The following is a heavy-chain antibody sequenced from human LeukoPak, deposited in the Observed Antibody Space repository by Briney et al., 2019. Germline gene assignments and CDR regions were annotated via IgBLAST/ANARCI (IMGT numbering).Heavy chain of an antibody. Sequence: KPSETLSLTCAVYGGSFSGYYWSWIRQPPGKGLEWIGEINHSGSTNYNPSLKSRVTISVDTSKNQFSLKLSSVTAADTAVYYCARGTSSYDFWSGYYTGCFDYWGQGTLVTVSS. V-gene: IGHV4-34*01. D-gene: IGHD3-3*01. J-gene: IGHJ4*02. CDR1: GGSFSGYY. CDR3: ARGTSSYDFWSGYYTGCFDY. CDR2: INHSGST.